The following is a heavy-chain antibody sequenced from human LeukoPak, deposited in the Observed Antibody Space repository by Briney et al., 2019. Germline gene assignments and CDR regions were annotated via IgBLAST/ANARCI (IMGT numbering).Heavy chain of an antibody. CDR2: IWDDGSNK. V-gene: IGHV3-30*02. Sequence: GGSLRLSCAASGLNFNDYDMDWVRQAPGKGPEWVAVIWDDGSNKYYAESVKGRFTISRDNFKNTLYLQMSSLRAEDTAVYYCVKDGGYSSSWYNWFDPWGQGTLVTVSS. CDR1: GLNFNDYD. CDR3: VKDGGYSSSWYNWFDP. J-gene: IGHJ5*02. D-gene: IGHD6-13*01.